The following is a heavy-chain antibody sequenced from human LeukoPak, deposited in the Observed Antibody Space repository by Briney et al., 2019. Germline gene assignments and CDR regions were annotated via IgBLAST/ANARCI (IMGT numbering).Heavy chain of an antibody. CDR2: ISHDGNNE. Sequence: GGSLRLSCSASGFTFTNYAVHWVRQAPGKGLEWVAVISHDGNNEYYADSVKGRFTISRDNSKNTLYLQMNSLRPEDTAVYYSARDGIRGNTWYFYYYGMDVWGQGTTVTVPS. D-gene: IGHD3-10*01. CDR3: ARDGIRGNTWYFYYYGMDV. V-gene: IGHV3-30-3*01. CDR1: GFTFTNYA. J-gene: IGHJ6*02.